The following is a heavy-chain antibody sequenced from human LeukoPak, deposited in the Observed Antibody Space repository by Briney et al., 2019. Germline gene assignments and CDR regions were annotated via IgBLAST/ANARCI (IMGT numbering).Heavy chain of an antibody. J-gene: IGHJ4*02. CDR3: ARDRGHYYDNSNDY. V-gene: IGHV3-20*04. CDR1: GFTFDDYG. CDR2: INWNGGST. D-gene: IGHD3-22*01. Sequence: PGGSQRLSCAASGFTFDDYGMSWVRQAPGKGLEWVSGINWNGGSTGYADSVKGRFTISRDNAKNSLYLQMNSLRAEDTALYYCARDRGHYYDNSNDYWGQGTLVTVSS.